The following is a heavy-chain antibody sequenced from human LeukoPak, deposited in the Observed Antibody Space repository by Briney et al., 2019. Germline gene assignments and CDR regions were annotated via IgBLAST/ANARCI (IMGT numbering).Heavy chain of an antibody. J-gene: IGHJ4*02. Sequence: GGSLRLSCAASGFXFSTYSMNWVRQAPGKRLEWVSYIHKSGTITYYRDSVKGRFTISRDNAKNSLYLQMNSLRDEDTAVYYCARDPHALDFWGQGTLVTVSS. CDR3: ARDPHALDF. V-gene: IGHV3-48*02. CDR1: GFXFSTYS. CDR2: IHKSGTIT.